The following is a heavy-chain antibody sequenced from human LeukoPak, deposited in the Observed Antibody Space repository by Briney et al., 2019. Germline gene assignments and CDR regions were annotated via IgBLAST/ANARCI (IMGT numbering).Heavy chain of an antibody. CDR2: IYHSGST. D-gene: IGHD4-17*01. CDR3: ARGPGDYGDSSRRLDY. Sequence: SETLSLTCAVSGGSISSGGYSWSWIRQPPGKGLEWIGYIYHSGSTYYNPSLKSRVTISVDTSKNQFSLKLSSVTAADTAVYYCARGPGDYGDSSRRLDYWGQGTLVTVSS. V-gene: IGHV4-30-2*01. J-gene: IGHJ4*02. CDR1: GGSISSGGYS.